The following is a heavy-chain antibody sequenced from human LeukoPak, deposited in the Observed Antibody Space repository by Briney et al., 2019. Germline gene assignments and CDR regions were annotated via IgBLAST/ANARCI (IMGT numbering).Heavy chain of an antibody. J-gene: IGHJ4*02. V-gene: IGHV3-48*01. CDR2: ISSGSRTI. CDR1: GFTFGSYS. D-gene: IGHD1-20*01. CDR3: AREAITGHRDFDY. Sequence: GGSLRLSCAAPGFTFGSYSMNWVRQAPGKGLEWISYISSGSRTIYYADSVEGRLTVSRDNAKNSLYLQMRSLRAEDTAVYYCAREAITGHRDFDYWGQGTLVTVSS.